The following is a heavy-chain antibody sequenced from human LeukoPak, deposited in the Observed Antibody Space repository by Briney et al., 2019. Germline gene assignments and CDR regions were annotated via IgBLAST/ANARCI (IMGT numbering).Heavy chain of an antibody. CDR3: ARRIQGTAPYYFDY. V-gene: IGHV3-74*01. J-gene: IGHJ4*02. D-gene: IGHD2-15*01. CDR2: INSDGGST. Sequence: GGSLRLSCTASGFTFSSYWMHWVRQAPGKGLVWVSRINSDGGSTSYADSVKGRFTISRDSAKNTLYLQMNSLRAEDTAVYYCARRIQGTAPYYFDYWGQGTLVTVSS. CDR1: GFTFSSYW.